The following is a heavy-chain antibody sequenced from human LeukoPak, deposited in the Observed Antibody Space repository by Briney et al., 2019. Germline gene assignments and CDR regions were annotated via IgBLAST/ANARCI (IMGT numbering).Heavy chain of an antibody. J-gene: IGHJ4*02. V-gene: IGHV4-59*12. CDR2: IYYSGST. CDR1: GGSISSYY. CDR3: ARDEFSSSSGGFDY. Sequence: SETLSLTCTVSGGSISSYYWSWIRQPPGKGLEWIGYIYYSGSTNYNPPLKSRVTISVDTSKNQFSLKLSSVTAADTAVYYCARDEFSSSSGGFDYWGQGTLVTVSS. D-gene: IGHD6-6*01.